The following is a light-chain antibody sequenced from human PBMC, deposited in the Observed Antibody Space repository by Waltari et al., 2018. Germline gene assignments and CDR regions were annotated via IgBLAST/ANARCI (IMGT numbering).Light chain of an antibody. J-gene: IGLJ3*02. CDR3: CSYAGSYTWV. Sequence: QSALTQPASVSGSPGQSIPIPCPGASRHIGISNLFSWYQQPPGKAPKLMVYDVFYRPSGVSNRFSASKSGNTASLTISGLQAEDEADYYCCSYAGSYTWVFGGGTKLTVL. V-gene: IGLV2-23*02. CDR1: SRHIGISNL. CDR2: DVF.